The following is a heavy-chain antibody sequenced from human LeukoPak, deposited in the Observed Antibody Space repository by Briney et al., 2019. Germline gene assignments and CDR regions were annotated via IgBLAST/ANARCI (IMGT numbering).Heavy chain of an antibody. CDR2: ISGYI. CDR3: ARERQYYYDSSGYPTTDY. CDR1: GFTFSSYS. D-gene: IGHD3-22*01. Sequence: GGSLRLSCVGSGFTFSSYSMNWVRQAPGKGLEWIAYISGYIQYADSVKGRFTISRDNSKNTLYLQMNSLRAEDTAVYYCARERQYYYDSSGYPTTDYWGQGTLVTVSS. J-gene: IGHJ4*02. V-gene: IGHV3-21*05.